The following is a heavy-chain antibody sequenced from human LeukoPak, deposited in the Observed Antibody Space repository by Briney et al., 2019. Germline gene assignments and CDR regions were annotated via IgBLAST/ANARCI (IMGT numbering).Heavy chain of an antibody. CDR3: AKDPLDPYGSGWYVIY. J-gene: IGHJ4*02. CDR2: IRYDGSNK. CDR1: GFTFSSYG. Sequence: GGSLRLSCAASGFTFSSYGMHWVRQAPGKGLEWVAFIRYDGSNKYYADSVKGRFTISRDNSKNTLYLQMNSLRAEDTAVYYCAKDPLDPYGSGWYVIYWGQGTLVTVSS. V-gene: IGHV3-30*02. D-gene: IGHD6-19*01.